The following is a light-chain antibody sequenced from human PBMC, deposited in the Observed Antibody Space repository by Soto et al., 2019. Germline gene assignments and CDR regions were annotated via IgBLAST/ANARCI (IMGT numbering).Light chain of an antibody. J-gene: IGKJ1*01. CDR1: QDSTKY. CDR3: LQHNTFPRT. Sequence: IQLTQSPSSLSASVGDRVTITCRASQDSTKYLAWYQQKPGKAPNLLIYDASTLHSGVPSRFNGSGSGTEFTLTISSLQPEDFATYYCLQHNTFPRTFGQGTKVDIK. CDR2: DAS. V-gene: IGKV1-9*01.